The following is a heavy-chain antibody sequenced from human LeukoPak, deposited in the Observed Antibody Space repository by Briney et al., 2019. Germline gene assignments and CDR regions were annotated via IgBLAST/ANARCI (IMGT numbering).Heavy chain of an antibody. Sequence: PGGSLRLSCAASGFTFSSYGMHWVRQAPGKGLEWVAFIRYDGSNKYYADSVKGRFTISRYNSKNRLYLQMNSLRAEDTAVYYCAKDRCSSTSCYGDYWGQGTLVTVSS. D-gene: IGHD2-2*01. CDR2: IRYDGSNK. CDR1: GFTFSSYG. V-gene: IGHV3-30*02. J-gene: IGHJ4*02. CDR3: AKDRCSSTSCYGDY.